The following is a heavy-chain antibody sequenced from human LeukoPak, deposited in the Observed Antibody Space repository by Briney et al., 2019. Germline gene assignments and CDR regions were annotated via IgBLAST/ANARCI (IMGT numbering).Heavy chain of an antibody. Sequence: GRSLRLSCAASGFTFSSYAMHWVRQAPGKGLEWVAVISYDGSNKYYADSVKGRFTISRDNSKNTLYLQMNSLRAEDTAVYYCARQEDYYYYYMDVWGKGTTVTVSS. CDR2: ISYDGSNK. CDR1: GFTFSSYA. V-gene: IGHV3-30*04. J-gene: IGHJ6*03. CDR3: ARQEDYYYYYMDV.